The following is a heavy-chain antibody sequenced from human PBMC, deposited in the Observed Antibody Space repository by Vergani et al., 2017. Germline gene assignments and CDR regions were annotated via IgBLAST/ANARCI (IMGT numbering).Heavy chain of an antibody. CDR1: GFTFIMHA. D-gene: IGHD6-19*01. Sequence: VQLVESGGGVVQPGGSLRLSCAASGFTFIMHAMSWVRQAPGNGLQWVSTLSASDRRTHYADSVKGRFTISSDISKNTLFLHMNSLRPEDTAVYYCAKVGRSEVAGTFGAFDIWGQGTMVTVSS. CDR2: LSASDRRT. CDR3: AKVGRSEVAGTFGAFDI. V-gene: IGHV3-23*04. J-gene: IGHJ3*02.